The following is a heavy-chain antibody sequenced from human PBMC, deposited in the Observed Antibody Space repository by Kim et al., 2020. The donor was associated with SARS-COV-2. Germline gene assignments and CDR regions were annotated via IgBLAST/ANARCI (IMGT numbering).Heavy chain of an antibody. J-gene: IGHJ5*02. V-gene: IGHV4-39*01. CDR3: ARQTMVQGTTRFDP. Sequence: NPSPPSRVTISVDTSKNPSSLKLSSVTAADTAVYYCARQTMVQGTTRFDPWGQGTLVTVSS. D-gene: IGHD3-10*01.